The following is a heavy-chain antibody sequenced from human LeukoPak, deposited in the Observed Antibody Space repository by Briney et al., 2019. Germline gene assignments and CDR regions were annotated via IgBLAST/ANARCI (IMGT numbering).Heavy chain of an antibody. CDR2: ISYDGSNK. J-gene: IGHJ3*02. V-gene: IGHV3-30-3*01. D-gene: IGHD2-15*01. CDR3: ARGVGFSHDAFDI. Sequence: QPGRSLRLSCAASGFTFSSYAMHWVRQAPGKGLEWVAVISYDGSNKYYADSVKGRFTISRDNSKNTLYLQMNSLSAEDTAVCYCARGVGFSHDAFDIWGQGTMVTVSS. CDR1: GFTFSSYA.